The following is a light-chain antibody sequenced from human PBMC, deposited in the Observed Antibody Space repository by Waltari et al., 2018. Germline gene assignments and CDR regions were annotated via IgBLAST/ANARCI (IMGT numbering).Light chain of an antibody. CDR1: SSNIGGNT. J-gene: IGLJ2*01. V-gene: IGLV1-44*01. Sequence: QSVLTQPPSASGTPGQRVTISCSGRSSNIGGNTVAWYQQVPGAAPKLLIYIDNERPSGVPDRFSGSKSGTSASLAISGLQSEDEALYYCAAWDDSLSGVVFGGWTKLTVL. CDR2: IDN. CDR3: AAWDDSLSGVV.